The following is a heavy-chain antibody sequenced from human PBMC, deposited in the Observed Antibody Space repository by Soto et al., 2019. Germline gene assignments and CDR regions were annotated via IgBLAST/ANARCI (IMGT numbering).Heavy chain of an antibody. Sequence: GESLKISCKGSGYTFTKYWIGWVRHMPGKGLEWMGIIYPADSDTRYSPSFQGQVTISADKSISTAYLKWSSLKASDTALYYCARHMGAALSSGVDVWGQGSTVTVSS. CDR2: IYPADSDT. V-gene: IGHV5-51*01. CDR3: ARHMGAALSSGVDV. D-gene: IGHD3-16*01. CDR1: GYTFTKYW. J-gene: IGHJ6*02.